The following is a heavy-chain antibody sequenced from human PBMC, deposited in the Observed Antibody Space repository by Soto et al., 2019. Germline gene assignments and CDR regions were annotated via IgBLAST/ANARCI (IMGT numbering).Heavy chain of an antibody. V-gene: IGHV4-39*07. CDR3: ARGYSYGYGSGFNWFDP. Sequence: SETLSLTCTVSGGSISSSSYYWGWIRQPPGKGLEWIGSIYYSGSTYYNPSLKSRVTISVDTSKNQFSLKLGSVTAADTAVYYCARGYSYGYGSGFNWFDPWGQGTLVTVSS. D-gene: IGHD5-18*01. J-gene: IGHJ5*02. CDR1: GGSISSSSYY. CDR2: IYYSGST.